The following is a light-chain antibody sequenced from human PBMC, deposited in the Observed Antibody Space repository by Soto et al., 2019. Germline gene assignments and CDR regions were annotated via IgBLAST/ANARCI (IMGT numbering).Light chain of an antibody. CDR3: NSFRVSHLYV. J-gene: IGLJ1*01. CDR2: EVT. Sequence: SALSQPASVSGSPGQTIAIAVAGTSTDVGGYNAVSWYQHHPGKAPKLIIYEVTHRPSGVSDRFSASKSGNTASLTISGLQAEDEADYYCNSFRVSHLYVFGTGTKVTVL. V-gene: IGLV2-14*01. CDR1: STDVGGYNA.